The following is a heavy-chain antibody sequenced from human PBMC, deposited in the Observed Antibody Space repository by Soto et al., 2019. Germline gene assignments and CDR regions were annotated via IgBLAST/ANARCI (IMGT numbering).Heavy chain of an antibody. CDR1: GFTFEDYA. CDR2: ISGSGGTT. D-gene: IGHD3-3*01. CDR3: AKDSWAIFGVPAGEYYAMDV. V-gene: IGHV3-23*01. Sequence: GSLRLSCVAAGFTFEDYAMSWVRQAPGKGLEWVSAISGSGGTTYYSDSVKGRFTISRDNSKNTVYLQMNDLRVEDAAEYFCAKDSWAIFGVPAGEYYAMDVWGQGTTVTVSS. J-gene: IGHJ6*02.